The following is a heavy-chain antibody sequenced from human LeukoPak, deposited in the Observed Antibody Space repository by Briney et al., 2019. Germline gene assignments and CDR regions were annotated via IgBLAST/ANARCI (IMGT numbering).Heavy chain of an antibody. D-gene: IGHD2/OR15-2a*01. V-gene: IGHV3-23*01. Sequence: PGGSLRLSCAASGFTFSSYAMTWVRQAPGKGLEWVSAISGSAGNTYYADSVKGRFTISRDNPRNTLYLQMNSLRVDDTAVFCCAKVSNSRDYWQYLDFWGQGTLVTVSS. CDR3: AKVSNSRDYWQYLDF. J-gene: IGHJ4*02. CDR2: ISGSAGNT. CDR1: GFTFSSYA.